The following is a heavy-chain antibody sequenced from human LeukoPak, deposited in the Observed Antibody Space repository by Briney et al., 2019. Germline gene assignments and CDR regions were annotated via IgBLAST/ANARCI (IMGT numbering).Heavy chain of an antibody. CDR3: ARVEWEALYYDSSGYNWFDP. Sequence: SETLSLTCAVYGGSFSGYYWSWIRQPPGKGLEWIGEINHSESSNYSPSLKSRVTISVDTSKNQFSLKLSSVTAADTAVYYCARVEWEALYYDSSGYNWFDPWGQGTLVTVSS. CDR2: INHSESS. D-gene: IGHD3-22*01. CDR1: GGSFSGYY. J-gene: IGHJ5*02. V-gene: IGHV4-34*01.